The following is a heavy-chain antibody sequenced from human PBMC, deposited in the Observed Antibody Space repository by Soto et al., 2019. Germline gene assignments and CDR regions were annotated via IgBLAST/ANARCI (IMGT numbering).Heavy chain of an antibody. CDR3: ARIWVPSPPIWFGELRSDY. Sequence: EVQLVESGGGLVKPGGSLRLSCAASGFTFSSYSMNWVRQAPGKGLEWVSSISSSSSYIYYADSVKGRFTISRDNAKNSLHLQRNSLRAEDTAVYYCARIWVPSPPIWFGELRSDYWGQGTLVTVSS. J-gene: IGHJ4*02. D-gene: IGHD3-10*01. CDR2: ISSSSSYI. CDR1: GFTFSSYS. V-gene: IGHV3-21*01.